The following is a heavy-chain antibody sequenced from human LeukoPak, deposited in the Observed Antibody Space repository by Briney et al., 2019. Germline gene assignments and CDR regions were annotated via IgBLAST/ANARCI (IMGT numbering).Heavy chain of an antibody. CDR2: IKQDGSEK. CDR3: ARTGGSGKYTYNFDY. CDR1: GFTFSSYW. D-gene: IGHD3-10*01. Sequence: GGSLRLSCAASGFTFSSYWMSWVGQAPGKGLECMANIKQDGSEKNYVDSVKGRFTISRDNAENSLYLHMNSLRAEDTAVYYCARTGGSGKYTYNFDYWGQGILVTVSS. V-gene: IGHV3-7*05. J-gene: IGHJ4*02.